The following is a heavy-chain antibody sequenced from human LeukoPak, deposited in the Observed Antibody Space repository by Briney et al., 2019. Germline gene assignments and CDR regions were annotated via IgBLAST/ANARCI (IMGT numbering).Heavy chain of an antibody. CDR2: INHSGST. CDR3: ARGGFYCGGDCYVDY. D-gene: IGHD2-21*02. CDR1: GGSFIPYY. V-gene: IGHV4-34*01. Sequence: SETLSLTCAVYGGSFIPYYWSWIRQPPGKGLEWIGEINHSGSTNYNPSLKSRVTISVDTSKDQFSLKLSSVTAADTAVYYCARGGFYCGGDCYVDYWGQGTLVTVSS. J-gene: IGHJ4*02.